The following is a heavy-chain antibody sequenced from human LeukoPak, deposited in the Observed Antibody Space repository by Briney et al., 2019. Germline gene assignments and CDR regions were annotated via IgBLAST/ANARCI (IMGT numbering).Heavy chain of an antibody. CDR2: IYYSGST. Sequence: SETLSLTCTVSGGSINSDYWSWIRQPPGKGLEWIGYIYYSGSTNYNPSLKSRVTISVDTSKNQFSLKLSSVTAADTAVYYCARPVGATQAWDAFDIWGQGTMVTVSS. CDR3: ARPVGATQAWDAFDI. V-gene: IGHV4-59*08. J-gene: IGHJ3*02. D-gene: IGHD1-26*01. CDR1: GGSINSDY.